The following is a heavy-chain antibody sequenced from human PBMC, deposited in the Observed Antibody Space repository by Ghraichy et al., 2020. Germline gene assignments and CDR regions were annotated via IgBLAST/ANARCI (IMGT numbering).Heavy chain of an antibody. CDR1: GGSISSGGYY. D-gene: IGHD4-11*01. CDR2: IYYSGST. CDR3: ASRRDETTVTRGGYYYGMDV. V-gene: IGHV4-31*03. Sequence: SETLSLTCTVSGGSISSGGYYWSWIRQHPGKGLEWIGYIYYSGSTYYNPSLKSRVTISVDTSKNQFSLKLSSVTAADTAVYYCASRRDETTVTRGGYYYGMDVWGQGTTVTVSS. J-gene: IGHJ6*02.